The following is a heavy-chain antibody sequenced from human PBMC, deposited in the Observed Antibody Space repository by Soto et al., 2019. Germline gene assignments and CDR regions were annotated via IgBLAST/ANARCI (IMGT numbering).Heavy chain of an antibody. CDR2: IDPTISYT. V-gene: IGHV5-10-1*04. D-gene: IGHD3-9*01. CDR3: ARHVYYDSLKKNS. Sequence: PGESLRISCQASGYSFATYWVSWVRQMHGKGLECMEIIDPTISYTEYGPSFEGQVTISVDKSISTAYLEWSSLKASDTAMYYCARHVYYDSLKKNSWGQGTLVTVSS. CDR1: GYSFATYW. J-gene: IGHJ4*02.